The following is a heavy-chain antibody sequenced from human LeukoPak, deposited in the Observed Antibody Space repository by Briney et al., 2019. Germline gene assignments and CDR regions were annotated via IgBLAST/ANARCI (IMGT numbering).Heavy chain of an antibody. Sequence: SETLSLTCIVSGYSISSGCYWGWIRQPPGKGLEWIGNIFHSGSTYYNPSLKSRVTISVDTSKNQFSLKLTSVTAADTAVYYCARDLVGGTHDYWGQGTLVTVSS. CDR3: ARDLVGGTHDY. CDR2: IFHSGST. V-gene: IGHV4-38-2*02. CDR1: GYSISSGCY. D-gene: IGHD1-26*01. J-gene: IGHJ4*02.